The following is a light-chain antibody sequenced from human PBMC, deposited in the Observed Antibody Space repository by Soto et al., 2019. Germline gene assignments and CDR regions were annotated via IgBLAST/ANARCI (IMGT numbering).Light chain of an antibody. CDR2: GAS. CDR1: QSIANR. CDR3: QQYNNWLALT. V-gene: IGKV3-15*01. Sequence: EIVMTQSPATLSVSPGERATLSCRASQSIANRLAWYQQKPGQAPRLLIYGASTRATGVPARFSGSGSGTEFTLTISSLQSEDFAVYYCQQYNNWLALTFGGGTKVEI. J-gene: IGKJ4*01.